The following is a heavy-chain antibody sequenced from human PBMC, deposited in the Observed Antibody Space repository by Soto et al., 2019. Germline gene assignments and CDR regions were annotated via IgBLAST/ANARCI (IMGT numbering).Heavy chain of an antibody. CDR3: ARDTPDYDILTGYPYYYMDV. CDR1: GGSISSYY. CDR2: IYYSGST. Sequence: SETLSLTCTVSGGSISSYYWSWIRQPPGKGLEWIGYIYYSGSTNYNPSLKSRVTISVDTSKNQFSLKLSSVTAADTAVYYCARDTPDYDILTGYPYYYMDVWGKGTTVTVSS. J-gene: IGHJ6*03. D-gene: IGHD3-9*01. V-gene: IGHV4-59*01.